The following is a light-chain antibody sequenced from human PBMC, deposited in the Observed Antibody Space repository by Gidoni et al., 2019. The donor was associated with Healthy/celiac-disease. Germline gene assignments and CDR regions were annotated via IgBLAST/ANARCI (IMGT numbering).Light chain of an antibody. J-gene: IGKJ1*01. CDR1: QSVLYSSNNKNY. Sequence: DILMTQSPDSLALSLGERATINGKSSQSVLYSSNNKNYLAWYQQKPGQPPKLLIYWASTRESGVPDRFSGSGSGTDFTLTISSLQAEDVAVYYCQQYYSTPQTFGQGTKVEIK. CDR2: WAS. V-gene: IGKV4-1*01. CDR3: QQYYSTPQT.